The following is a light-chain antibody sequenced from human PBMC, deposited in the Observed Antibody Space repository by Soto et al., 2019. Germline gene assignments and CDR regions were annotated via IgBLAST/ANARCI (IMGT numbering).Light chain of an antibody. Sequence: EIVLTQSPGTLSLSPGEKATLSCRASQSVTNTYLAWYQQKPGQAPRLLIFGASSRATGLPDRFSGSGSGTGFTLTISRLEPEDFAVYYCQQFGRSLYTFGQGTKLEIK. CDR2: GAS. V-gene: IGKV3-20*01. J-gene: IGKJ2*01. CDR3: QQFGRSLYT. CDR1: QSVTNTY.